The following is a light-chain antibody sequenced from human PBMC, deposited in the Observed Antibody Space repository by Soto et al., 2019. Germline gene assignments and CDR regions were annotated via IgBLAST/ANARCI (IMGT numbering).Light chain of an antibody. J-gene: IGKJ1*01. CDR1: QNIDTG. CDR2: RAS. Sequence: DIQMTQSPSTLSASVGDRVTITCRASQNIDTGLAWYQQRPGKAPNLLIYRASSLEDGVPSRFSGSGSGTEFTLMISSLQPDDFATYYCQHYSDSSPWTFGQGTKVDFK. V-gene: IGKV1-5*03. CDR3: QHYSDSSPWT.